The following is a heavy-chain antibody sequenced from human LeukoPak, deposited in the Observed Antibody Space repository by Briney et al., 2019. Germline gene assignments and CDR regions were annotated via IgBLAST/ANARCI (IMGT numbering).Heavy chain of an antibody. CDR2: TYYSGST. J-gene: IGHJ4*02. D-gene: IGHD4-17*01. Sequence: SETLSLTCTVSGGSISSSSYYWGWIRQPPGEGLEWIGSTYYSGSTYYNPSLKSRVTISVDTSKNQFSLKLSSVTAADTAVYYCARLVDGDPFYFDYWGQGTLVTVSS. CDR3: ARLVDGDPFYFDY. V-gene: IGHV4-39*01. CDR1: GGSISSSSYY.